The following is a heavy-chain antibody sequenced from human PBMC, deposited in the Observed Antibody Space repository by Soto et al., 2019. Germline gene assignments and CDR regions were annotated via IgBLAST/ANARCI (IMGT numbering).Heavy chain of an antibody. D-gene: IGHD2-2*02. CDR3: ARHRFSCSSTSCYTFDY. CDR1: GGSISSSSYY. Sequence: QLQLQESGPGLVKPSETLSLTCTVSGGSISSSSYYWGWIRQPPGKGLEWIGSIYYSGSTYYNPSLKSRVTISVDTSKNQFSLKLSSVTAADTAVYYCARHRFSCSSTSCYTFDYWGQGTLVTVSS. CDR2: IYYSGST. J-gene: IGHJ4*02. V-gene: IGHV4-39*01.